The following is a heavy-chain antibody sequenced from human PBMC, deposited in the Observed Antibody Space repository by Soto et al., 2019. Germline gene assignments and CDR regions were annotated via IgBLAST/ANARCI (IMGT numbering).Heavy chain of an antibody. CDR1: GFSLSASRMC. CDR2: IDWDDDK. Sequence: SGPTLVNPTQTLTLTCTFSGFSLSASRMCVSWIRQPLGKALEWLARIDWDDDKYYSTSLKTRLTVSKDTSKNQVVLTMTNMDPVDTATYYCARTTDHGSGGYVIDHWGQGTLVTVSS. CDR3: ARTTDHGSGGYVIDH. D-gene: IGHD2-15*01. V-gene: IGHV2-70*11. J-gene: IGHJ4*02.